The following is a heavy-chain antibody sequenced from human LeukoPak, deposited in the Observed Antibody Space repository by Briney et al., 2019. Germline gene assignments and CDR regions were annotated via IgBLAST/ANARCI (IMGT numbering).Heavy chain of an antibody. D-gene: IGHD2-15*01. CDR2: ISHSGST. V-gene: IGHV4-59*01. Sequence: SETLSLTCAVSGDSISRYYWNWIREPPGKGLEWIGYISHSGSTYYNPSLKSRLTISVDTSKNQFFLKLSSVTAADTAVYYCARTTEGYCRGGSCYYYYYYMAVWGKGTTVTVSS. J-gene: IGHJ6*03. CDR1: GDSISRYY. CDR3: ARTTEGYCRGGSCYYYYYYMAV.